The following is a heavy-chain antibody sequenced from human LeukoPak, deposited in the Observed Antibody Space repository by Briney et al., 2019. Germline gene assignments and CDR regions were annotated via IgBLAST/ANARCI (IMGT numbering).Heavy chain of an antibody. D-gene: IGHD3-22*01. J-gene: IGHJ4*02. CDR2: IHPRSGET. CDR1: GYSFTAFY. Sequence: ASVKVSCKASGYSFTAFYIHWVRQAPGQGLEWMGWIHPRSGETNYAYKFRGRVTMTRDTSISTAYMDLGSLGSDDTAVYYCARGSFYYERGGSHRFDYWGQGTLVTVSS. V-gene: IGHV1-2*02. CDR3: ARGSFYYERGGSHRFDY.